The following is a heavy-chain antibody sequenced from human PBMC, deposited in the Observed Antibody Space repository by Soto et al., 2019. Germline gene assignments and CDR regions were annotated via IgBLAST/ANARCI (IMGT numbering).Heavy chain of an antibody. Sequence: ASVKVSCKVSGYTLTELSMHWVRQAPGKGLEWMGGFDPEDGETIYAQKFQGRVTMTEDTSTDTAYMELSSLGSEDTAVYYCATGSQLLMGWADAFDIWGQGTMVTVSS. CDR1: GYTLTELS. D-gene: IGHD2-2*01. V-gene: IGHV1-24*01. CDR2: FDPEDGET. CDR3: ATGSQLLMGWADAFDI. J-gene: IGHJ3*02.